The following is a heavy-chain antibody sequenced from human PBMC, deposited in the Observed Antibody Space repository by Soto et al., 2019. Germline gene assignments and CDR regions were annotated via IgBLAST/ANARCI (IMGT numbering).Heavy chain of an antibody. CDR3: AKARWTVTTTREMGY. CDR1: GFTFSSYG. Sequence: QAHLVESGGGVVQPGRSLRLSCAASGFTFSSYGMHWFRQAPGKGLEWVAVISYDGINKYYEDSVKGRLTNSRDNSKNTLYLQMNSLRAEDTAVYYCAKARWTVTTTREMGYWGQGTLVTVFS. CDR2: ISYDGINK. D-gene: IGHD4-17*01. V-gene: IGHV3-30*18. J-gene: IGHJ4*02.